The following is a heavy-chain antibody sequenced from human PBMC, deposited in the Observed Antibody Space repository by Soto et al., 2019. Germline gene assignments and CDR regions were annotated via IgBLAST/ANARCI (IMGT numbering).Heavy chain of an antibody. J-gene: IGHJ6*02. CDR1: GDSIISYY. CDR2: ISDIAYT. CDR3: ARQGFGVLHGLVDV. V-gene: IGHV4-59*08. D-gene: IGHD3-10*01. Sequence: SETLSLTCTVSGDSIISYYWSWIRLPPGKGLEWIGYISDIAYTSYNPSLKGRVSISVDTSKNQFSLTLTSVTAADTAVYYCARQGFGVLHGLVDVWGQGTTVS.